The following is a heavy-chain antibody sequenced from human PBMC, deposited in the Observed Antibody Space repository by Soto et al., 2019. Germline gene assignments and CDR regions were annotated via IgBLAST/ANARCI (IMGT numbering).Heavy chain of an antibody. CDR1: GGTFSRYG. V-gene: IGHV1-69*06. Sequence: QVQLVQSGAEVKRTGSSVRVSCKAAGGTFSRYGFSWVRQAPGHGLEWMGGILPISGTANYAERFQGRVTITVDKSTSTGYMELNSLRSEDTAIYFCAREFSSGWAGYWGQGTLVAVSS. J-gene: IGHJ4*02. CDR2: ILPISGTA. CDR3: AREFSSGWAGY. D-gene: IGHD6-19*01.